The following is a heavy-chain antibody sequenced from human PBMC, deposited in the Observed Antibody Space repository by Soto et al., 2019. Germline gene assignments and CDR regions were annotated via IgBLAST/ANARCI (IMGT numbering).Heavy chain of an antibody. J-gene: IGHJ4*02. V-gene: IGHV3-30-3*01. Sequence: PGGSLRLSCAASGFTSSTHAMHWVRQAPGKGLECVAIVSFDGSNKYYADSVKGRFTISRDNSKNTLYLQMSGLTPEDTAVYYCARDQTGITTTGGGRIDHWGQGTLVTVSS. CDR3: ARDQTGITTTGGGRIDH. D-gene: IGHD1-20*01. CDR1: GFTSSTHA. CDR2: VSFDGSNK.